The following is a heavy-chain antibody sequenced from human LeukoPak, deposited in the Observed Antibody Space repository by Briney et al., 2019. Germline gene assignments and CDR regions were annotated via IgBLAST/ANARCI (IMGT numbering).Heavy chain of an antibody. V-gene: IGHV4-61*01. CDR3: ARWAAAWYGDY. J-gene: IGHJ4*02. CDR1: GGSVSSGSYY. D-gene: IGHD6-13*01. CDR2: IYYSGST. Sequence: SETLSLTCTVSGGSVSSGSYYWSWIRQPPGKGLEWIGYIYYSGSTNYNPSLKSRVTISVDTTKNQFSPKLSSVTAADTAVYYCARWAAAWYGDYWGQGTLVTVSS.